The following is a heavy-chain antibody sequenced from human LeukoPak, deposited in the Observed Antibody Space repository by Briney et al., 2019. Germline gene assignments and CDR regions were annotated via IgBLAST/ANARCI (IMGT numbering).Heavy chain of an antibody. V-gene: IGHV4-31*03. Sequence: PQTLSLTCTVSGGSISSGGYFWSWIRQHPGKGLEWIGYIYYSGSTYYNPSLKGRVTISVDTSKNQFSLRLSSVTAADTAIYYCASVSYDTSLQHWGQGTLVTVSS. J-gene: IGHJ1*01. CDR2: IYYSGST. CDR3: ASVSYDTSLQH. CDR1: GGSISSGGYF. D-gene: IGHD3-22*01.